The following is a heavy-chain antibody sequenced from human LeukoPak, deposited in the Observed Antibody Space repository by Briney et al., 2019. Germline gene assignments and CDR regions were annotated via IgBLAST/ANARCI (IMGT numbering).Heavy chain of an antibody. Sequence: SSETLSLTCTVSGGSISSSRKYWGWIRQPPGKGLEWIGSLYYSGSTYYNPSLKSRVTISVDTSKNEFSLKLSSVTAADTAVYYCARLFGDYETPAFDIWGQGTMVTVSS. D-gene: IGHD4-17*01. CDR3: ARLFGDYETPAFDI. CDR2: LYYSGST. V-gene: IGHV4-39*01. J-gene: IGHJ3*02. CDR1: GGSISSSRKY.